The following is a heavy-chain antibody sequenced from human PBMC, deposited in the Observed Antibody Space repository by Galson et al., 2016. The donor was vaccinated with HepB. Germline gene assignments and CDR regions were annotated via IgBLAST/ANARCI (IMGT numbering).Heavy chain of an antibody. CDR2: IYHSGST. J-gene: IGHJ6*02. D-gene: IGHD3-10*01. Sequence: SETLSLTCAVSGGSISSTNWWSWVRQPPGKGLEWIGEIYHSGSTNYNPSLESRVTISVDKFRNQFSLKLNSVTAADTAVYYCAKDGSGSYSKAKYYYYGMDVWGQGTTVTVSS. CDR1: GGSISSTNW. V-gene: IGHV4-4*02. CDR3: AKDGSGSYSKAKYYYYGMDV.